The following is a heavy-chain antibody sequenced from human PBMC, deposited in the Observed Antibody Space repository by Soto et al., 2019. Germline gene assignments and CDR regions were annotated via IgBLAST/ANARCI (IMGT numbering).Heavy chain of an antibody. J-gene: IGHJ6*02. D-gene: IGHD1-7*01. Sequence: QVQLVQSGAEVKKPGSSVKVSCKASGGTFSSYAISWVRQAPGQGLEWMGGIIPIFGTANYAQKFQGRVTIATDEATSTAYMELSSLSSEDTAVYYCASVLELHYDYGMDVWGQGTTVTVSS. CDR1: GGTFSSYA. CDR2: IIPIFGTA. CDR3: ASVLELHYDYGMDV. V-gene: IGHV1-69*05.